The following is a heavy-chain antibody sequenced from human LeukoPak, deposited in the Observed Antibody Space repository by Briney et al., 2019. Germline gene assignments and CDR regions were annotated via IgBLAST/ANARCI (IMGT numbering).Heavy chain of an antibody. CDR1: GFTFSSYG. CDR2: IRYDGSNK. D-gene: IGHD3-10*01. V-gene: IGHV3-30*02. J-gene: IGHJ4*02. CDR3: AKGEGLLWFGEITYFDY. Sequence: GGSLRLSCAASGFTFSSYGMHWVRQAPGKGLEWVAFIRYDGSNKYYADSVKGRFTISRDNSKNTLYLQMNSLRAEDTAVYYCAKGEGLLWFGEITYFDYWGQGTLVTVSS.